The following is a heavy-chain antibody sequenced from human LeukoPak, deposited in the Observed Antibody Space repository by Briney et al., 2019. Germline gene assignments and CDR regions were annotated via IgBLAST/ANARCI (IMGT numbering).Heavy chain of an antibody. D-gene: IGHD6-19*01. CDR2: IWYDGSNK. Sequence: GGSLRLSCAVSGFTFRNYGMHWVRQAPGKGLEWVSVIWYDGSNKYYADSVKGRFTISRDNSKNTLYLQMNSLRAEDTAVYYCARDHPAVGGSTGYFQHWGQGTLVTVSS. CDR1: GFTFRNYG. J-gene: IGHJ1*01. V-gene: IGHV3-33*01. CDR3: ARDHPAVGGSTGYFQH.